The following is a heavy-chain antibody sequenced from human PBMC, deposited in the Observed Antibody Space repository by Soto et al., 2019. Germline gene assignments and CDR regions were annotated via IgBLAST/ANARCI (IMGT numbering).Heavy chain of an antibody. D-gene: IGHD2-15*01. Sequence: QTLSLTCVGSGDTVSSNSVAWNWVRQSPSRGLEWLGRTYYRSRWYSDYAVSVRSRIDINADTSKNQVSLQLNSVTPEDTAVYYCARSEEDSDYYYYGMDVWGQGTTVTVSS. V-gene: IGHV6-1*01. CDR2: TYYRSRWYS. CDR1: GDTVSSNSVA. CDR3: ARSEEDSDYYYYGMDV. J-gene: IGHJ6*02.